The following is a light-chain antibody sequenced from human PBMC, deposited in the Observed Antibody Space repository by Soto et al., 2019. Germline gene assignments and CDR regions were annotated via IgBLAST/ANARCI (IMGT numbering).Light chain of an antibody. Sequence: QSALTQPASVSGSPGQSITISCTGTSGDVGGYKYVSWYQQHPGKVPKLIIYEVSNRPSGVSNRFSGSKSGNTASLTISGLQAEDEADYYCSSYTSNSADVFGGGTKLTVL. CDR2: EVS. V-gene: IGLV2-14*01. J-gene: IGLJ3*02. CDR3: SSYTSNSADV. CDR1: SGDVGGYKY.